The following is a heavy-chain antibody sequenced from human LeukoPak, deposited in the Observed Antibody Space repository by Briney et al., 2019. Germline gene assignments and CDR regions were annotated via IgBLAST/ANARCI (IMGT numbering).Heavy chain of an antibody. D-gene: IGHD3-3*01. Sequence: ASETLSRTCTVSGGSISSSSYYWGWIRQPPGKGLEWIGSIYYSGSTYYNPSLKSRVTISVDTSKNQISLKLSSVTAADTAVYYCTRLRDYDFWSGRRAGYYYMDVWGKGTTVTVSS. V-gene: IGHV4-39*01. CDR2: IYYSGST. CDR3: TRLRDYDFWSGRRAGYYYMDV. CDR1: GGSISSSSYY. J-gene: IGHJ6*03.